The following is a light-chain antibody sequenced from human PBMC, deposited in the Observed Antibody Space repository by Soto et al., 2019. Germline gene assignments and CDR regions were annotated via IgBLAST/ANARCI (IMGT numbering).Light chain of an antibody. Sequence: IVLTQSPRTLSLSPGERATLSCRASQSVSNNYLAWYQQKPGQAPRLLIYGASSRATGIPDRFSGSGSGTDFTLTISRLEPEDFAVYYCQQYGNSAWTFGQGTKV. CDR1: QSVSNNY. CDR3: QQYGNSAWT. CDR2: GAS. V-gene: IGKV3-20*01. J-gene: IGKJ1*01.